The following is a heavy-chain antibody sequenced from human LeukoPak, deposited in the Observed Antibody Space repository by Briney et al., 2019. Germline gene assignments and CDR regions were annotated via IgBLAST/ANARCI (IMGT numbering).Heavy chain of an antibody. D-gene: IGHD2-2*01. J-gene: IGHJ3*02. CDR3: AKVAPVRGDIVVVPAARDVFDI. Sequence: GGSLRLSCAASGFTFSSYGMHWVRQAPGKGLEWVAFIRYDGSNKYYADSVKGRFTISRDNSKNTLYLQMNSLRAEDTAVYYCAKVAPVRGDIVVVPAARDVFDIWGQGTMVTVSS. V-gene: IGHV3-30*02. CDR1: GFTFSSYG. CDR2: IRYDGSNK.